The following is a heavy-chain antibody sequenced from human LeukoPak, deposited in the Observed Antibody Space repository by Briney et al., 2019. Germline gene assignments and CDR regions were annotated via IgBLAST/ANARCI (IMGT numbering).Heavy chain of an antibody. V-gene: IGHV1-2*02. Sequence: GASVKVSCKASGYTFTGYYMHWVRQAPGQGLEWMGWINPNSGGTNYAQKFQGRVTMTRDTSISTAYMELSRLRSDDTAVYYCARGYCSSTSCYRDAFDIWGQGTMVTVSS. D-gene: IGHD2-2*01. CDR1: GYTFTGYY. CDR2: INPNSGGT. CDR3: ARGYCSSTSCYRDAFDI. J-gene: IGHJ3*02.